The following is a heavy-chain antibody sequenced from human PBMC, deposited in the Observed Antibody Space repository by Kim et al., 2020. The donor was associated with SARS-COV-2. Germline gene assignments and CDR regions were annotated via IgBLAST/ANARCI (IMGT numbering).Heavy chain of an antibody. V-gene: IGHV3-23*01. Sequence: GGSLRLSCAASGFTFSTYAMSWVRQAPGKGLEWVSAISGSYGSTYYADSVKGRFTISRDNSKNTLYLQMNSLRVEDTAVYYCAKDQDSSGWFQSDGMDVWGQGTTVTVSS. CDR1: GFTFSTYA. D-gene: IGHD6-19*01. CDR2: ISGSYGST. CDR3: AKDQDSSGWFQSDGMDV. J-gene: IGHJ6*02.